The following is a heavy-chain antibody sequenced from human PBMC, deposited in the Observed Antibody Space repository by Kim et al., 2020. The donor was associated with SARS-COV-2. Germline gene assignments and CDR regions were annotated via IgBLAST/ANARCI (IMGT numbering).Heavy chain of an antibody. Sequence: SETLSLTCAVYGGSFSGYYWSWIRQPPGKGLEWIGEINHSGSTNYNPSLKSRVTISVDTSKNQFSLKLSSVTAADTAVYYCARGLRGSSWYRYGMDVWGQGTTVTVSS. D-gene: IGHD6-13*01. CDR1: GGSFSGYY. V-gene: IGHV4-34*01. CDR3: ARGLRGSSWYRYGMDV. CDR2: INHSGST. J-gene: IGHJ6*02.